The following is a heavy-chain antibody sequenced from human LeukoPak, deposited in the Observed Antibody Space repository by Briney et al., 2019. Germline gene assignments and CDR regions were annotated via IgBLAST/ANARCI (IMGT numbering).Heavy chain of an antibody. CDR3: ARGVFSPIDAFDI. V-gene: IGHV4-34*01. CDR2: INPSGGT. J-gene: IGHJ3*02. D-gene: IGHD3-3*01. Sequence: SETLSLTCAVYGGSFSDYSWSWIRQPPGKGLEWIGEINPSGGTNHNPSLMSRVSMSVDTSKNQFSLKLSSVTAADTAVYYCARGVFSPIDAFDIWGQGTMVTVSS. CDR1: GGSFSDYS.